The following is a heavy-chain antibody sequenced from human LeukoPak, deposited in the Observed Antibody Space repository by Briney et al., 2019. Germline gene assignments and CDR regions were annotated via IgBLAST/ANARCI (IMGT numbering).Heavy chain of an antibody. V-gene: IGHV3-48*03. CDR1: GFTFKNCA. D-gene: IGHD5-12*01. CDR2: ISNSGSTI. Sequence: PGGSLRLSCVASGFTFKNCAMNWVRQAPGKGLEWVSYISNSGSTIYYADSVKGRFTISRDNAKNSLYLQMNSLRAEDTAVYYCARVKNSGYEPWGQGTLVTVSS. J-gene: IGHJ5*02. CDR3: ARVKNSGYEP.